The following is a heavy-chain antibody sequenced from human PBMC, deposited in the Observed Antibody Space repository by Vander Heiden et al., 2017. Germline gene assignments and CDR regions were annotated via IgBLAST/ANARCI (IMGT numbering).Heavy chain of an antibody. CDR1: GGSISSGGYS. D-gene: IGHD3-3*01. V-gene: IGHV4-31*03. Sequence: QVQLQESGPGLVKPSQTLSLTCTVSGGSISSGGYSWSWIRQHPGKGLEWIGYIYYSGSTYYNPSLKRRVTISVDTSKNQFSLKLSSVTAADTAVYYCARVTYDFWSGYYAGYGMDVWGQGTTVTVSS. J-gene: IGHJ6*02. CDR3: ARVTYDFWSGYYAGYGMDV. CDR2: IYYSGST.